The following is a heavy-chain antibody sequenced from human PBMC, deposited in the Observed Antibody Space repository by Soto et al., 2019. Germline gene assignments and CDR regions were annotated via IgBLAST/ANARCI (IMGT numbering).Heavy chain of an antibody. V-gene: IGHV5-51*01. D-gene: IGHD6-13*01. CDR1: GYSFTSYW. Sequence: GESLKISCKGSGYSFTSYWIGWVRQMPGKGLEWMGIIYPGDSDTRYSPSFQGQVTISADKSISTAYLQWSSLKASDTAMYYCARHPRDVAAAGTGYYYGMDVWGQGTTVTVSS. CDR2: IYPGDSDT. J-gene: IGHJ6*02. CDR3: ARHPRDVAAAGTGYYYGMDV.